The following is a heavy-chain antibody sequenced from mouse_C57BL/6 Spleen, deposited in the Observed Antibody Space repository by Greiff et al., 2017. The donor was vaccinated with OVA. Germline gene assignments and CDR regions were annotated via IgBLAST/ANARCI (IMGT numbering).Heavy chain of an antibody. D-gene: IGHD2-10*01. J-gene: IGHJ2*01. CDR2: IWSDGST. CDR1: GFSLTSYG. V-gene: IGHV2-6-1*01. CDR3: ARHASYGNYFDY. Sequence: VKLVESGPGLVAPSQSLSITCTVSGFSLTSYGVHWVRQPPGKGLEWLVVIWSDGSTTSNSALKSRLSISKDNSKSQVFLKMNSLQTDDTAMYYCARHASYGNYFDYWGQGTTLTVSS.